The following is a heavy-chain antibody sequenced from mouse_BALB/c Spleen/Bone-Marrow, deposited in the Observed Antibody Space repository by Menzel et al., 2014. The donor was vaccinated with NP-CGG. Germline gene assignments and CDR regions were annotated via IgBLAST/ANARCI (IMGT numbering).Heavy chain of an antibody. J-gene: IGHJ4*01. CDR3: ARGYSNNYAMDY. V-gene: IGHV1S137*01. CDR1: GYTFTDYA. CDR2: INTYFGDI. Sequence: VKLMESGAELVRPGVSVKISCKGSGYTFTDYAMHWVKQGHAESLEWIGVINTYFGDISYNQKFKGKATIAVDKTSRTVYMELARLTAEDSAIYYCARGYSNNYAMDYWGQGTSVTVSS. D-gene: IGHD2-5*01.